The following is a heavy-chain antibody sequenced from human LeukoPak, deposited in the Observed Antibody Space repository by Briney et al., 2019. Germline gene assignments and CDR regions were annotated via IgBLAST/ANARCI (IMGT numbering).Heavy chain of an antibody. D-gene: IGHD5-24*01. V-gene: IGHV3-11*01. CDR1: GFTFSDYY. J-gene: IGHJ4*02. CDR2: ISSSGSTI. Sequence: PGGSLRLSCAASGFTFSDYYMSWIRQAPGKGLEWVSYISSSGSTIYYADSVKGRFTISRDNAKNSPYLQMNSLRAEDTAVYYCARDPGEMATILRYFDYWGQGTLVTVSS. CDR3: ARDPGEMATILRYFDY.